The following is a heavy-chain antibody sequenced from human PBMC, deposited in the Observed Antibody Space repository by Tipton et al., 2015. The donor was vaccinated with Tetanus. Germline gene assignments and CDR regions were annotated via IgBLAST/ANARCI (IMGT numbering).Heavy chain of an antibody. J-gene: IGHJ4*02. CDR2: LSGSGDST. CDR1: GFTFNIYT. D-gene: IGHD3-16*01. Sequence: SLRLSCAASGFTFNIYTMCWVRQAPGKGLEWVSSLSGSGDSTYYVDSVRGRFTISRDNSKNTLYLQMNSLRAEDSAVYYCARRQVEGGAHFDHWGQRTLVTVSS. V-gene: IGHV3-23*01. CDR3: ARRQVEGGAHFDH.